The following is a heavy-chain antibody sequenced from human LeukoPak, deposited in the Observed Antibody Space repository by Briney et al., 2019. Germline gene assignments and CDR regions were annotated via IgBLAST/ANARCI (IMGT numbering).Heavy chain of an antibody. Sequence: PGGSLRLSCAASGFSFRTYGMHWVRQAPGKGLEWVGFIRSKAYGGTTEYAASVKGRFTISRDDSKSIAYLQMNSLKTEDTAVYYCTRAPRLRWYFDYWGQGTLVTVSS. D-gene: IGHD4-23*01. CDR1: GFSFRTYG. CDR3: TRAPRLRWYFDY. V-gene: IGHV3-49*04. CDR2: IRSKAYGGTT. J-gene: IGHJ4*02.